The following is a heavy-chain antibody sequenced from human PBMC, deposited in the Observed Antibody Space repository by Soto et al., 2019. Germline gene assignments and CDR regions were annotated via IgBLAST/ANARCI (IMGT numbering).Heavy chain of an antibody. V-gene: IGHV1-3*01. CDR1: GYTFTSYA. D-gene: IGHD3-10*01. CDR3: ARVRGVSGEGYYGSGSYYNFWPLFDC. CDR2: INAGNGNT. Sequence: GASVKVSCKASGYTFTSYAMHWVRQAPGQRLEWMGWINAGNGNTKYSQKFQGRVTITRDTSASTAYMELSSLRSEDTAVYYCARVRGVSGEGYYGSGSYYNFWPLFDCWGQGTLVTVSS. J-gene: IGHJ4*02.